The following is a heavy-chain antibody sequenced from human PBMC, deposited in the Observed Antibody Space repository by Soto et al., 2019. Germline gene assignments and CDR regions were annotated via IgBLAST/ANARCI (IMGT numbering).Heavy chain of an antibody. CDR1: GGSISSSNW. V-gene: IGHV4-4*02. CDR2: IYHSGST. CDR3: ARDGATYYYDSSGYYLGAFDI. J-gene: IGHJ3*02. D-gene: IGHD3-22*01. Sequence: ASETLSLTCAVSGGSISSSNWWSWVRQPPGKGLEWIGEIYHSGSTNYNPSLKSRVTISVDKSKNQFSLKLSSVTAADTAVYYCARDGATYYYDSSGYYLGAFDIWGKGTMGTVS.